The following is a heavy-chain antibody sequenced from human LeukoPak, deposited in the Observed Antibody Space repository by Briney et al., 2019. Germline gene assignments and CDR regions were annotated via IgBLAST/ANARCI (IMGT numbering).Heavy chain of an antibody. CDR1: GFTFSSYA. J-gene: IGHJ4*02. D-gene: IGHD1-26*01. Sequence: GRSLRLSCAASGFTFSSYAMHWVRQAPGKGLEWVAVISYDGSNKYYADSVKGRFTISRDNSKNTLYLQMNSLRAEDTAVYYCAKDLEWELLSQFDYWGQGTLVTVSS. CDR3: AKDLEWELLSQFDY. CDR2: ISYDGSNK. V-gene: IGHV3-30-3*01.